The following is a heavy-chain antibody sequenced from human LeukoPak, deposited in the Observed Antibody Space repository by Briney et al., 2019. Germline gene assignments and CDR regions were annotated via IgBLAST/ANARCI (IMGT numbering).Heavy chain of an antibody. D-gene: IGHD6-13*01. V-gene: IGHV4-34*01. Sequence: SETLSLTCAVYGGSFSGYYWSWIRQPPGKGLEWIGEINHSGSTNYNPSLKSRVTISVDTSKNQFSLKLSSVTAADTAVYYCARRRAAAGTSFANWFDPWGQGTLVTVSS. CDR1: GGSFSGYY. J-gene: IGHJ5*02. CDR3: ARRRAAAGTSFANWFDP. CDR2: INHSGST.